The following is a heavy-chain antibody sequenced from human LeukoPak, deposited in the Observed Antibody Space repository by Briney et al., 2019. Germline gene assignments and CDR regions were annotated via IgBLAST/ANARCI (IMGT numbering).Heavy chain of an antibody. Sequence: PSETLSLTCTVSGGSISTYYWSWIRQPPGKGLEWIGYIFYSGSTNYNPSLKSRVTISVYTSKNQFSLKLSSVTAADTAVYYCARLKYYYDASGYRAEYFQHWGQGTLVTVSS. J-gene: IGHJ1*01. D-gene: IGHD3-22*01. V-gene: IGHV4-59*01. CDR2: IFYSGST. CDR1: GGSISTYY. CDR3: ARLKYYYDASGYRAEYFQH.